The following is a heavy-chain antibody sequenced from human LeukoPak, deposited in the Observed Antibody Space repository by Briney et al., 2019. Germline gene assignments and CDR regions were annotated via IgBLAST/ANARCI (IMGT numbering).Heavy chain of an antibody. J-gene: IGHJ4*02. V-gene: IGHV3-64*01. CDR2: ISSNGGST. D-gene: IGHD4/OR15-4a*01. CDR1: GFTFSSYA. Sequence: GGSLRLSCAASGFTFSSYAMHWVRQAPGKGLEYVSAISSNGGSTYYANSVKGRFTISRDNSKNTLYLQMGSLRAEDTALYFCAKDTDYEVEAPHYWGQGTLVTVSS. CDR3: AKDTDYEVEAPHY.